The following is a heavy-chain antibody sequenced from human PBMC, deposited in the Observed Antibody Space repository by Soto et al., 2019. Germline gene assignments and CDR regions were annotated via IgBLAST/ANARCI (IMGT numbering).Heavy chain of an antibody. Sequence: EVQLLESGGGGVQPGGSLRLSCAASGFIFSDYAMTWVRQTPGKGLEWVSAITSSGSSTYFADSLKGRITISRDNSKNTLSLQMDSLRVEDTAIYYCAKGVEGYVGSSFDSGCQGALVTVSS. V-gene: IGHV3-23*01. J-gene: IGHJ4*02. D-gene: IGHD5-12*01. CDR3: AKGVEGYVGSSFDS. CDR1: GFIFSDYA. CDR2: ITSSGSST.